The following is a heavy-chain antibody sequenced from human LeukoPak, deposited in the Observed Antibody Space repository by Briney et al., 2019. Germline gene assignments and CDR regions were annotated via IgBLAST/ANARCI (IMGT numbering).Heavy chain of an antibody. CDR1: GGTFSSYA. D-gene: IGHD6-19*01. V-gene: IGHV1-69*13. Sequence: SVKVSCKASGGTFSSYAISWVRQAPGQGLEWMGGIIPIFGTANYAQKFQGRVTITADESTSTAYMELSSLRSEDTAVYYCARDRYSSGHDAFDIWGRGTMVTVSS. J-gene: IGHJ3*02. CDR3: ARDRYSSGHDAFDI. CDR2: IIPIFGTA.